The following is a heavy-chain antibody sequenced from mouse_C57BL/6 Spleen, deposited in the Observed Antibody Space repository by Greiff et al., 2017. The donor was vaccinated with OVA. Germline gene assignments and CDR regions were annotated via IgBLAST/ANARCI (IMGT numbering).Heavy chain of an antibody. J-gene: IGHJ1*03. V-gene: IGHV5-17*01. CDR3: ARTYSNSYWYFDV. CDR2: ISSGSSTL. D-gene: IGHD2-5*01. CDR1: GFTFSDYG. Sequence: EVKLMESGGGLVKPGGSLKLSCAASGFTFSDYGMHWVRQAPEKGLEWVAYISSGSSTLYYADTVKGRFTISRDNAKNTLFLQMTSLRSEDTAMYYCARTYSNSYWYFDVWGTGTTVTVSS.